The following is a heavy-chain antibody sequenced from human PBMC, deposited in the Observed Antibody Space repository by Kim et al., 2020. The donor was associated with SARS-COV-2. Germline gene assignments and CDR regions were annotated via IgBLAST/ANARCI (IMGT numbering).Heavy chain of an antibody. Sequence: GGSLRLSCAASGFTFSSYAMSWVRQAPGKGLEWVSAISGSGGSTYYADSVKGRFTISRDNSKNTLYLQMNSLRAEDTAVYYCAKGAYDSSGYYLGVDYWGQGTLVTVSS. J-gene: IGHJ4*02. CDR2: ISGSGGST. CDR3: AKGAYDSSGYYLGVDY. CDR1: GFTFSSYA. V-gene: IGHV3-23*01. D-gene: IGHD3-22*01.